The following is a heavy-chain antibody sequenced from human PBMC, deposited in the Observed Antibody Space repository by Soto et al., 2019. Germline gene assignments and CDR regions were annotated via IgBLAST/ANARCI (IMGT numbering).Heavy chain of an antibody. V-gene: IGHV3-49*03. J-gene: IGHJ6*02. CDR3: TREREAYSSGWGYYYYYGMDV. Sequence: PGGSLRLSCTASGFTFGDYAMSWFRQAPGKGLEWVGFIRSKAYGGTTEYAASVKGRFTISRDDSKSIAYLQMNSLKTEDTAVYYCTREREAYSSGWGYYYYYGMDVWGQGTTVTVSS. CDR2: IRSKAYGGTT. D-gene: IGHD6-19*01. CDR1: GFTFGDYA.